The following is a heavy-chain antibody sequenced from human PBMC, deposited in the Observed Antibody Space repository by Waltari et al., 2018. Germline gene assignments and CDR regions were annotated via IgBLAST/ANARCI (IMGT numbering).Heavy chain of an antibody. Sequence: QLQLQESGPGLVKPSDTLSLTCTVSGGSISSSSYYWGWIRQPPGKGLEWIGSIYYSGSTYYNPSLKSRVTISVDTSKNQFSLKLSSVTAADTAVYYCARDPDYGDYIFDYWGQGTLVTVSS. CDR1: GGSISSSSYY. D-gene: IGHD4-17*01. CDR2: IYYSGST. V-gene: IGHV4-39*07. CDR3: ARDPDYGDYIFDY. J-gene: IGHJ4*02.